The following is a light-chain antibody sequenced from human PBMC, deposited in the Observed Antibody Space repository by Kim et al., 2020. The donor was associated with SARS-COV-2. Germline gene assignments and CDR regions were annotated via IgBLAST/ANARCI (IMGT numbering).Light chain of an antibody. V-gene: IGKV3-11*01. Sequence: SQGERATLTCRASQSVSSYLAWYQQKPGQAPRLLIYDASNRATGIPARFSGSGSGTDFTLTISSLEPEDFAVYYCQQRSNWQGLTFGGGTKVDIK. CDR1: QSVSSY. J-gene: IGKJ4*01. CDR3: QQRSNWQGLT. CDR2: DAS.